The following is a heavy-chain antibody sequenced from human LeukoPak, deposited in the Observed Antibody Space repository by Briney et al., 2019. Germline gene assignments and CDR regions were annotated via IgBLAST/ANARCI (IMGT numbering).Heavy chain of an antibody. Sequence: PSETLSLTCAVYVGSFSGYYWSWIRQPPGKGLEWIGEINHSGSTNYNPSLKSRVTISVDTSKNQFSLKLSSVTAADTAVYYCARKGPNSSGWKRGGSRAFDIWGQGTMVTVSS. CDR3: ARKGPNSSGWKRGGSRAFDI. D-gene: IGHD6-19*01. J-gene: IGHJ3*02. CDR1: VGSFSGYY. V-gene: IGHV4-34*01. CDR2: INHSGST.